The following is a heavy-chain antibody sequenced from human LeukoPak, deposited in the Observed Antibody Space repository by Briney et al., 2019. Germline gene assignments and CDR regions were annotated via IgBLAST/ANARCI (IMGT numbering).Heavy chain of an antibody. D-gene: IGHD3-10*01. Sequence: SETLSLTCSVSNGSIDSSTDYWAWIRQPPGKGLEWIASIYYNGDTYYSPSLKSRAIISVDPSKNLFSLRLTSVTAADTAVYYCARESELLWFGELNARYFDYWGQGTLVTVSS. CDR3: ARESELLWFGELNARYFDY. CDR2: IYYNGDT. J-gene: IGHJ4*02. CDR1: NGSIDSSTDY. V-gene: IGHV4-39*07.